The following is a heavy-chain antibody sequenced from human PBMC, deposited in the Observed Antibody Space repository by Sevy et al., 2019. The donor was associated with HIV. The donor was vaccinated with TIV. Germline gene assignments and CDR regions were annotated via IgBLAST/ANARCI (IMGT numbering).Heavy chain of an antibody. CDR2: ISYDGSNK. CDR1: VFTFSSYA. CDR3: ARGSGLRRTVATGSDYFDY. V-gene: IGHV3-30-3*01. Sequence: GGSLRLSCAASVFTFSSYAMHWVRQAPGKGLEWVAVISYDGSNKYYADSVKGRFTISRDNSKNTLYLQMNSLRAEDTAVYYCARGSGLRRTVATGSDYFDYWGHGTLVTVSS. J-gene: IGHJ4*01. D-gene: IGHD4-4*01.